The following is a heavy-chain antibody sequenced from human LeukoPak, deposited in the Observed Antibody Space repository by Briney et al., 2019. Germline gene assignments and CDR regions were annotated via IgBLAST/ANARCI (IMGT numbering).Heavy chain of an antibody. CDR1: GGSISSYY. J-gene: IGHJ6*03. CDR3: ARESADCSSTSCQPTYCYYYMDV. V-gene: IGHV4-4*07. D-gene: IGHD2-2*01. Sequence: SETLSLTCTVSGGSISSYYWSWIRQPAGKGLEWIGRIYTSGSTNYNPSLKSRVTMSVDTSKNQFSLKLSSVTAADTAVYYCARESADCSSTSCQPTYCYYYMDVWGKGTTVTVSS. CDR2: IYTSGST.